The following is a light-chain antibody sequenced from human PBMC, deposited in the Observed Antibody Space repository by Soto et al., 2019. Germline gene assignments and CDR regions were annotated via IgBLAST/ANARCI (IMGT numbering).Light chain of an antibody. V-gene: IGKV1-8*01. J-gene: IGKJ5*01. CDR2: GAS. CDR1: QGISSY. CDR3: QQLNAYPLT. Sequence: AIRMTQSPSSLSASTVDRVTITCRASQGISSYLAWYQQKPGRAPKLLIYGASTLQSGVPARFSGSGSGTDFTLTISNLQPEDFATYYCQQLNAYPLTFGQGTRLEIK.